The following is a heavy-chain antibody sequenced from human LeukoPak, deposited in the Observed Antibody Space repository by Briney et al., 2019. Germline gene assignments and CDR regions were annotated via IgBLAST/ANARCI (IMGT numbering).Heavy chain of an antibody. CDR3: ARPTVPVIYDY. V-gene: IGHV4-34*01. D-gene: IGHD4-17*01. CDR1: GGSFSGYY. Sequence: SETLSLTCAVYGGSFSGYYWSWIRQPPGKGLEWIGEINHSGSTNYNPPLKSRVAISVDTSKNQFSLKLSSVTAADTAVYYCARPTVPVIYDYWGQGTLVTVSS. CDR2: INHSGST. J-gene: IGHJ4*02.